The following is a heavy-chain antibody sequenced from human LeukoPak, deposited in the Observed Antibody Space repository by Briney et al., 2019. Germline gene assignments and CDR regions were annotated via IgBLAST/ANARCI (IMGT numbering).Heavy chain of an antibody. D-gene: IGHD3-22*01. Sequence: GASVKVSCKASGYTFTSYGVSWVRQAPGQGLEWMGWISAYNGNTNYAQKLQGRVTMTTDTSTSTAYMELRSLRSDDTAVYYCARGTVKEDYYDSSGYYEVWGQGTLVTVSS. CDR1: GYTFTSYG. CDR3: ARGTVKEDYYDSSGYYEV. V-gene: IGHV1-18*01. CDR2: ISAYNGNT. J-gene: IGHJ4*02.